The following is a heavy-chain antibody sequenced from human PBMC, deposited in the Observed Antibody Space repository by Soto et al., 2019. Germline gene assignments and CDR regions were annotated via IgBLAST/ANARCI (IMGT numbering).Heavy chain of an antibody. CDR2: ISYDGSNK. V-gene: IGHV3-30*18. CDR1: GFTFSSYG. CDR3: AKLATASYYYDSSGYYNQDY. D-gene: IGHD3-22*01. J-gene: IGHJ4*02. Sequence: GGSLRLSCAASGFTFSSYGMHWVRQAPGKGLEWVAVISYDGSNKYYADSVKGRFTISRDNSKNTLYLQMNSLRAEDTAVYYCAKLATASYYYDSSGYYNQDYWGQGTLVTVSS.